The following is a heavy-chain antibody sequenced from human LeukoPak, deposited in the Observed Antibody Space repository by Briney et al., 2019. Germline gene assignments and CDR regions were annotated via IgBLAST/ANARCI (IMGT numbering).Heavy chain of an antibody. CDR3: AKDATYYYDSSGYLDY. CDR2: TSWNSGSI. D-gene: IGHD3-22*01. V-gene: IGHV3-9*01. Sequence: GRSLRLSCAASGFTFADYAMQWVRHAPGEGLEWVSGTSWNSGSIGYADSVKGRFTISRDNAKNSLYLQMISLRAEDTALYYCAKDATYYYDSSGYLDYWGQGTLVTVSS. J-gene: IGHJ4*02. CDR1: GFTFADYA.